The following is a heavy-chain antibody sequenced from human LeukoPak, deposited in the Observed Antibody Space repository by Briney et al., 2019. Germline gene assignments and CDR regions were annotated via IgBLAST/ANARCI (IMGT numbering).Heavy chain of an antibody. CDR3: ARVRAPSFAQGGFDY. D-gene: IGHD3-16*01. CDR1: GYTFTSYY. J-gene: IGHJ4*02. CDR2: INPSVGST. V-gene: IGHV1-46*01. Sequence: ASVKVSCTASGYTFTSYYIHWVRQAPGQGFEWMGIINPSVGSTTYAQKFQGRVTMTRDTSISTAYMELSSLRSDDTAVYYCARVRAPSFAQGGFDYWGQGTLVTVSS.